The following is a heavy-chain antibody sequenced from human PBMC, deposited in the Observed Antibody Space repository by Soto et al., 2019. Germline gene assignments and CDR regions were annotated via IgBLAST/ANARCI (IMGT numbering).Heavy chain of an antibody. Sequence: ASVKVSCKASGYTFTSYDSNWVRQATGQGLEWMGWMNPNSGNTGYAQKFQGRVTMTRNTSISTAYMELSSLRSEDTAVYYCARGSVVVPAAVHPPEPFDIWGQGTMVTVSS. CDR1: GYTFTSYD. V-gene: IGHV1-8*01. D-gene: IGHD2-2*01. CDR2: MNPNSGNT. CDR3: ARGSVVVPAAVHPPEPFDI. J-gene: IGHJ3*02.